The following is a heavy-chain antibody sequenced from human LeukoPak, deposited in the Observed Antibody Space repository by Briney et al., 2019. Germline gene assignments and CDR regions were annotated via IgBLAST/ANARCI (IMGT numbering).Heavy chain of an antibody. V-gene: IGHV1-18*01. CDR3: ARDPDYDILTGYPFDY. D-gene: IGHD3-9*01. CDR1: GYTFTSYG. Sequence: GASVTVSCKASGYTFTSYGISWVRQAPGQGLEGMGWISAYNGNTNYAQKLQGRVTMTTDTSTSTAYMELRSLRSDDTAVYYCARDPDYDILTGYPFDYWGQGTLVTVSS. CDR2: ISAYNGNT. J-gene: IGHJ4*02.